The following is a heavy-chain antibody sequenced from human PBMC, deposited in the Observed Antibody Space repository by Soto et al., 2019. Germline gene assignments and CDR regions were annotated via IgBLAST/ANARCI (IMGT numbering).Heavy chain of an antibody. CDR1: GCTFSSYS. CDR3: ARKVNAGSGSQFFGY. CDR2: FRSGGDDETT. D-gene: IGHD3-10*01. J-gene: IGHJ4*02. Sequence: VGSLRLSCAASGCTFSSYSMSWVRQAPGKGLEWVSGFRSGGDDETTYYADAVRGRFTNSRNNPKNTLFLQMNSLRAEDTAIYYCARKVNAGSGSQFFGYWGQGTLVTVSS. V-gene: IGHV3-23*01.